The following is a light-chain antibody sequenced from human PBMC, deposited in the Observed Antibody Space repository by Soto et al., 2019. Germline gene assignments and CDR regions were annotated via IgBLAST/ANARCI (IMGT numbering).Light chain of an antibody. Sequence: EMVMTQSPDTLSLSPGERATLSCRASQSVSSSLAWYQQKPGQAPRLLIYGAFTRATGIPARFSGSGSGTDFTLTISRLQSEDFAVYYCLQHENWWTFGQGTKVEIK. CDR1: QSVSSS. V-gene: IGKV3-15*01. J-gene: IGKJ1*01. CDR2: GAF. CDR3: LQHENWWT.